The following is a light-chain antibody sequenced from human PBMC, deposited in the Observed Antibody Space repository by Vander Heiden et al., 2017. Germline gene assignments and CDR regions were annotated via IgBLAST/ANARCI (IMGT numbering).Light chain of an antibody. CDR3: QQSYSTLWT. J-gene: IGKJ1*01. V-gene: IGKV1-39*01. CDR1: QSISSH. Sequence: DIQMTQSPSFLSASVGDRVTITCRASQSISSHLNWYQQKPGKAPKLLIYAASNLQRGVPSRFSGSGSGTDFTLTISSLQPEDFTTYYCQQSYSTLWTFGQGTKVEIK. CDR2: AAS.